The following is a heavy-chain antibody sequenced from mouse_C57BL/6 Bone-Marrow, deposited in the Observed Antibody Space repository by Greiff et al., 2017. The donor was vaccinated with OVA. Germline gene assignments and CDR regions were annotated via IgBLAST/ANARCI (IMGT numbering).Heavy chain of an antibody. J-gene: IGHJ3*01. CDR1: GYTFTSYT. CDR3: ARSISFAY. V-gene: IGHV1-4*01. Sequence: VQLKESGAELARPGASVKMSCKASGYTFTSYTMHWVKQRPGQGLEWIGYINPSSGYTKYNQKFKDKATLTADKSSSTAYMQLSSLTSEDSAVYYCARSISFAYWGQGTLVTVSA. CDR2: INPSSGYT.